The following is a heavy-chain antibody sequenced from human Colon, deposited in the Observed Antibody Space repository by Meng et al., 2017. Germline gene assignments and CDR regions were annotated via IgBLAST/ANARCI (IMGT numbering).Heavy chain of an antibody. V-gene: IGHV4-4*02. CDR1: GISISSATY. Sequence: QVQLQESGPGLVKPSWTLSLTCAVSGISISSATYWSLVRQPPGKGLEWIGESYHSGSTNYNPSLKSRVTISVDKSKNQFSLILTSVTAADTAVYYCASSSGWWRLDSWGQGTLVTVSS. CDR3: ASSSGWWRLDS. J-gene: IGHJ4*02. CDR2: SYHSGST. D-gene: IGHD6-19*01.